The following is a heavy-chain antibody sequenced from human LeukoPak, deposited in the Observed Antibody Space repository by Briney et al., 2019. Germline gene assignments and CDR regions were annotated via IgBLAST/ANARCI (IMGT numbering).Heavy chain of an antibody. CDR2: FDPEDGET. D-gene: IGHD3-9*01. CDR1: GYTLTELS. V-gene: IGHV1-24*01. Sequence: ASVKVSCKVSGYTLTELSMHWVRQAPGKGLEWMGGFDPEDGETIYAQKFQGRVTMTEDTSTDTAYMELSSLRSEGTAVYYCATPSPTGYDHDAFDIWGQGTMVTVSS. CDR3: ATPSPTGYDHDAFDI. J-gene: IGHJ3*02.